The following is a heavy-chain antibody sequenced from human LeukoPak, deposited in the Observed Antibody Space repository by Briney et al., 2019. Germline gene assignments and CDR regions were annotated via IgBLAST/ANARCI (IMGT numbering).Heavy chain of an antibody. CDR2: IYHSGNT. Sequence: SETLSLTCAVSGYSISSGYYWGWIRQPPGKGLEWIGSIYHSGNTYYNPSLKSRATISVDTSKNQFSLKLSSVTAADTAVYYCARQSLYYDFWSALDYYMDVWGKGTTVTVSS. CDR3: ARQSLYYDFWSALDYYMDV. V-gene: IGHV4-38-2*01. J-gene: IGHJ6*03. CDR1: GYSISSGYY. D-gene: IGHD3-3*01.